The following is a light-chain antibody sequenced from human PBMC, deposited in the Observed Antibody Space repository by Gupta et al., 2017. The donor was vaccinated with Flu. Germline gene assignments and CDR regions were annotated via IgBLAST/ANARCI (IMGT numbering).Light chain of an antibody. J-gene: IGKJ1*01. CDR1: EIFIINY. CDR3: QQYGSIPRT. CDR2: GAS. V-gene: IGKV3-20*01. Sequence: SCMLVEIFIINYFAADQQKPGQAGRILIYGASNRATGTPDRFSGGGSGTDFAITISRLEAEDFAVYYCQQYGSIPRTFGQGPTVE.